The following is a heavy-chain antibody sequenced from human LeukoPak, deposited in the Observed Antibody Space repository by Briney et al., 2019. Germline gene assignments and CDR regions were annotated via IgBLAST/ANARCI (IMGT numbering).Heavy chain of an antibody. J-gene: IGHJ4*02. CDR3: ARSGRGTYYYFDL. V-gene: IGHV1-18*04. CDR2: ISGSNGNT. Sequence: EASVKVSCKASGYTFTGYYMHWVRRAPGQGLEWMGWISGSNGNTNYAQKFQGRVSMTADASTGTAYLELRSLRSDDTAVYYCARSGRGTYYYFDLWGQGTLVTVSS. CDR1: GYTFTGYY. D-gene: IGHD1-26*01.